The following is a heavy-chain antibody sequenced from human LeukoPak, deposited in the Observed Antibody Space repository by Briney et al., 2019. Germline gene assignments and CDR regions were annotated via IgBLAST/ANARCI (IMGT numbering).Heavy chain of an antibody. CDR2: IIPIFGTA. V-gene: IGHV1-69*05. J-gene: IGHJ6*02. D-gene: IGHD6-19*01. CDR1: GGTFSSYA. Sequence: SVKVSCKASGGTFSSYAISWVRQAPGQGLKWMGGIIPIFGTANYAQKFQGRVTITRDTSASTAYMELSSLRSEDTAVYYCARSIGRQWLLYYYYYGMDVWGQGTTVTVSS. CDR3: ARSIGRQWLLYYYYYGMDV.